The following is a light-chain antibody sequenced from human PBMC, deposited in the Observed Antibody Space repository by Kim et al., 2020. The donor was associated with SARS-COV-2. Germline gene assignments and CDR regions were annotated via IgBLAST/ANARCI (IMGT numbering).Light chain of an antibody. CDR1: SSDVGGYNF. CDR2: DVT. Sequence: QSALTQPRSVSGSPGQSVTISCTGTSSDVGGYNFVSWYQHHPGKAPKLMIYDVTKRPSGVPDRFSGSKSGNTASLTISGLQPEDEADYYCCSYAGSYTLWVFGGGNQLTVL. J-gene: IGLJ3*02. V-gene: IGLV2-11*01. CDR3: CSYAGSYTLWV.